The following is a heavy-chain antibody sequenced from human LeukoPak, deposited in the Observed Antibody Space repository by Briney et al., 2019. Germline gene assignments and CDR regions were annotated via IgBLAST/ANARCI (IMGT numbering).Heavy chain of an antibody. V-gene: IGHV4-59*08. CDR2: IHYSGST. Sequence: SETLSLTCTVSGGSVSSYYWSWIRQPPGKGLEWIGCIHYSGSTDFNPSLKSRVTMSVDTSKNQFSLKLSSVTAADTAVYYCARHPGYCSGGSCSIEFDYWGQGTLVTVSS. CDR1: GGSVSSYY. J-gene: IGHJ4*02. CDR3: ARHPGYCSGGSCSIEFDY. D-gene: IGHD2-15*01.